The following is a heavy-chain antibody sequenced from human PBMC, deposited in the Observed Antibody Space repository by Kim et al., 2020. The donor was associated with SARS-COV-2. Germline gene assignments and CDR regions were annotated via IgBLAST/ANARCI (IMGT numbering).Heavy chain of an antibody. CDR3: ARQTVVVPANHYFDY. D-gene: IGHD2-2*01. V-gene: IGHV4-39*01. J-gene: IGHJ4*02. Sequence: SLKSRVTISVDTSKNQFSLKLSSVTAADTAVYYCARQTVVVPANHYFDYWGQGTLVTVSS.